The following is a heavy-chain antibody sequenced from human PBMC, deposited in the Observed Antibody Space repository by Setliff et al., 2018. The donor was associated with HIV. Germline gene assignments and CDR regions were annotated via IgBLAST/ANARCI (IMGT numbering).Heavy chain of an antibody. CDR2: MYYSGNT. Sequence: ASETLSLTCTVSGVSISNDYWSWIRQPPGKGLEWIGYMYYSGNTNYNPSLKSRVTISVDTSKSQISLKLNSVTAADTAVYYCARDQSDWFYWGQGTLVTVSS. D-gene: IGHD3-9*01. CDR3: ARDQSDWFY. CDR1: GVSISNDY. J-gene: IGHJ4*02. V-gene: IGHV4-59*01.